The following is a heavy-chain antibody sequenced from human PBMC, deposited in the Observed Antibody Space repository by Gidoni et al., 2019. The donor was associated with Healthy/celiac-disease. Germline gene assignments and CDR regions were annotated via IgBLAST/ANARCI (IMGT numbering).Heavy chain of an antibody. V-gene: IGHV1-69*01. D-gene: IGHD6-13*01. CDR3: ARADSSSPGDYYYGMDV. CDR2: IITIFGTA. Sequence: QVQLVQSGAEVKKPGSSVQVSCKASGGTFSSSAISWVRQAPGQGLEWMGGIITIFGTANYGQKFKGRVTITADESTSTAYMELSSLRSEDTAVYYCARADSSSPGDYYYGMDVWGQGTTVTVSS. J-gene: IGHJ6*02. CDR1: GGTFSSSA.